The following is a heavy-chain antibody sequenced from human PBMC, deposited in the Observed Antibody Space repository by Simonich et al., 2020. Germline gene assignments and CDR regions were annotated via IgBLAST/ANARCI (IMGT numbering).Heavy chain of an antibody. Sequence: EVQLVESGGGLVQPGGSLRLSCAASGFTFSSYDMHWVRQATEKGRVCVSDISTAGEKYYPGSVKCRFTISRENAKNSLYLQMNSLRAGDTAVYYCARGGYSGSYNWFDPWGQGTLVTVSS. J-gene: IGHJ5*02. CDR3: ARGGYSGSYNWFDP. V-gene: IGHV3-13*01. D-gene: IGHD1-26*01. CDR1: GFTFSSYD. CDR2: ISTAGEK.